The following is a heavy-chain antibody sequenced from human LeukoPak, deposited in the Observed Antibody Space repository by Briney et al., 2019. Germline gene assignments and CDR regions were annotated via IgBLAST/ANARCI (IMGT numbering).Heavy chain of an antibody. Sequence: GGSLRLSCAASGFTFSSYWMSWVRQAPGKGLEWVANIKQDGSEKYYVDSVKGRFTISRDNAKNSLYLQMNSLRVEDTALYYCARVRSVGGNPHAFNIWGQGTMVTVSS. J-gene: IGHJ3*02. CDR1: GFTFSSYW. CDR2: IKQDGSEK. CDR3: ARVRSVGGNPHAFNI. V-gene: IGHV3-7*01. D-gene: IGHD4-23*01.